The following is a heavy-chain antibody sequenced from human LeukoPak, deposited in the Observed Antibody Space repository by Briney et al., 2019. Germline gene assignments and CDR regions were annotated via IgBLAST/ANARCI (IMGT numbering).Heavy chain of an antibody. CDR3: ARSPLRIVGARGGVLFDY. D-gene: IGHD1-26*01. J-gene: IGHJ4*02. Sequence: GGSLRLSCAASGFTFSSYAMHWVRQAPGKGLEYVSAISSNGGSTYYANSVKGRFTISRDNSKNTLYLQMGSLRAEDMAVYYCARSPLRIVGARGGVLFDYWGQGTLVTVSS. CDR2: ISSNGGST. V-gene: IGHV3-64*01. CDR1: GFTFSSYA.